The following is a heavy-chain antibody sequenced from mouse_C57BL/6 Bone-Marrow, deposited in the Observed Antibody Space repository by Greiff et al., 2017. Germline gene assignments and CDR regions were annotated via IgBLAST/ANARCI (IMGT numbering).Heavy chain of an antibody. CDR2: ISSGGDCI. D-gene: IGHD1-1*01. CDR3: TTDYYYGSSPFAY. J-gene: IGHJ3*01. Sequence: EVMLVESGAGLVKPGGSLKLSCAASGFTFSSYAMSWVRQTPEKRLEWVAYISSGGDCIYYDDTVKGRVTISRDNARNTLYLQMSSLKSEDTAMYYCTTDYYYGSSPFAYWGQGTLVTVSA. CDR1: GFTFSSYA. V-gene: IGHV5-9-1*02.